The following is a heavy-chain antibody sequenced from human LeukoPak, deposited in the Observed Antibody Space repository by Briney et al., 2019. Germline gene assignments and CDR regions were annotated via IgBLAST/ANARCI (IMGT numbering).Heavy chain of an antibody. Sequence: GGSLRLSCAASGFTFSDYYMSWIRQAPGKGLEWVSYISSGSSYTNYADSVKGRFTISRDNAKNSLYLQMNSLRAEDTAVYYCARGPYSSGWSTAYYFDYWGQGTLVTVSS. J-gene: IGHJ4*02. CDR3: ARGPYSSGWSTAYYFDY. D-gene: IGHD6-19*01. CDR2: ISSGSSYT. CDR1: GFTFSDYY. V-gene: IGHV3-11*06.